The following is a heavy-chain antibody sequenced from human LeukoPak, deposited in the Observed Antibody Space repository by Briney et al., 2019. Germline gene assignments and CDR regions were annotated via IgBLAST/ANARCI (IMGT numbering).Heavy chain of an antibody. Sequence: QAGGSRRLSCAASGFTFSSFGMHWVRQAPGKGLEWVAVIWYDASNKYYADSVKGRFTISRDNSKNTLYLQMNSLRDDDTAVYYCVRGVGVSRFNYFDPWGQGTLVTVSS. CDR1: GFTFSSFG. V-gene: IGHV3-33*01. D-gene: IGHD1-26*01. CDR3: VRGVGVSRFNYFDP. CDR2: IWYDASNK. J-gene: IGHJ5*02.